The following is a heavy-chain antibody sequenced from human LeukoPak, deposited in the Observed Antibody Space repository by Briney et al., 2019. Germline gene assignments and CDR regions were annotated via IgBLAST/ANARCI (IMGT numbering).Heavy chain of an antibody. V-gene: IGHV1-46*01. CDR1: GYTFTSYY. CDR3: ARDGIAAAAFDP. CDR2: INPSGGST. J-gene: IGHJ5*02. Sequence: ASVKVSCKASGYTFTSYYMHWVRQAPGQGLEWMRIINPSGGSTSYAQKFQVRVTMTRDTSTSTVYMELSSLRSEDTAVYYCARDGIAAAAFDPWGQGTLVTVSS. D-gene: IGHD6-13*01.